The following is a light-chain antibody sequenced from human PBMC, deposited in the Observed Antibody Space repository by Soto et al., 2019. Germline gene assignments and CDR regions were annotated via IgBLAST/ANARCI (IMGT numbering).Light chain of an antibody. CDR2: GAS. CDR1: QSVSSN. CDR3: QQYNKWPLT. Sequence: EIVMTQSPATLSVSPGERVTLSCRASQSVSSNLAWYQQKPGQAPRLLIYGASTGATGIPAGFSGSGSGTGFTLTISSLRSEDVAVYYCQQYNKWPLTFGQGTRLVIK. J-gene: IGKJ5*01. V-gene: IGKV3-15*01.